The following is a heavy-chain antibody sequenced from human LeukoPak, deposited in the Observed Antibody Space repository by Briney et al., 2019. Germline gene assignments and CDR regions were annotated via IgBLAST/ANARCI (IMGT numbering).Heavy chain of an antibody. Sequence: SETLSLTCTVSGGSISSYYWSWIRQPPGKGLEWIGYIYYSGSTNYNPSLKSRVTISVDTSKNQFSLKLSSVTAADTAVYYCARSIRGYDSSGYYCYYFDYWGQGTLVTVSS. V-gene: IGHV4-59*12. D-gene: IGHD3-22*01. CDR1: GGSISSYY. J-gene: IGHJ4*02. CDR3: ARSIRGYDSSGYYCYYFDY. CDR2: IYYSGST.